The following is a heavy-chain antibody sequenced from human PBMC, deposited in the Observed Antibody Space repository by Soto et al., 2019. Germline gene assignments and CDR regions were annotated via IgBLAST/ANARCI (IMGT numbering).Heavy chain of an antibody. CDR1: GYTFTNYG. J-gene: IGHJ5*02. Sequence: QVQLVQSGAEVKKPGASVKVSCKASGYTFTNYGISWVRQAPGHGLEWMGWISAYNGNTNYAQTLQGRVTMTTDTSTSTAYMELRSLRSDDTAVYYCARDVYCSSTSCYLARASWWFDPWGQGTLVTVSS. CDR3: ARDVYCSSTSCYLARASWWFDP. D-gene: IGHD2-2*01. V-gene: IGHV1-18*01. CDR2: ISAYNGNT.